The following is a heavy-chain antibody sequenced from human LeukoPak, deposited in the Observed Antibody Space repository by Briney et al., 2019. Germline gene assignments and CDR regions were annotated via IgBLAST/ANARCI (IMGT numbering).Heavy chain of an antibody. CDR2: IFHSGST. D-gene: IGHD6-19*01. V-gene: IGHV4-38-2*02. J-gene: IGHJ4*02. CDR3: ARTIRKDSSGRYFDY. CDR1: GYSISSGYY. Sequence: SEALSLTCTVSGYSISSGYYWGWIRQPPGKGMEWIGSIFHSGSTYYNPSLKSRVTISVDTSKNQFSLKLSSVTAADTAVYYCARTIRKDSSGRYFDYWGQGTLVTVSS.